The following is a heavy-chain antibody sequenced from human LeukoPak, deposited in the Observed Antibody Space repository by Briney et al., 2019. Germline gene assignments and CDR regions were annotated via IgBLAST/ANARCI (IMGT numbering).Heavy chain of an antibody. CDR2: IYSGGDT. CDR1: GFTVSSNY. D-gene: IGHD1-26*01. J-gene: IGHJ5*02. Sequence: GGSLRLSCAASGFTVSSNYMSWVRQAPGKGLEWVSVIYSGGDTYYADSVEGRFTISRDNSKNTLYLQMNSLRAEDTAVYYCARNNGGREVVGDRFDPWGQGTLVTVSS. CDR3: ARNNGGREVVGDRFDP. V-gene: IGHV3-53*01.